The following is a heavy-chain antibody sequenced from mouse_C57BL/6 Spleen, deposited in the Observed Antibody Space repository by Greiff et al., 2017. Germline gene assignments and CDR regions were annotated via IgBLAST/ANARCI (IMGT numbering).Heavy chain of an antibody. CDR3: ARSGGSSPYWYCDV. CDR1: GYTFTSYW. D-gene: IGHD1-1*01. CDR2: IDPSDSYT. V-gene: IGHV1-59*01. J-gene: IGHJ1*03. Sequence: QVQLQQPGAELVRPGTSVKLSCKASGYTFTSYWMHWVKQRPGQGLEWIGVIDPSDSYTNYNQKFKGKATLTVDTSSSTAYMQLSSLTSEDSAVXYCARSGGSSPYWYCDVWGTGTTVTVSS.